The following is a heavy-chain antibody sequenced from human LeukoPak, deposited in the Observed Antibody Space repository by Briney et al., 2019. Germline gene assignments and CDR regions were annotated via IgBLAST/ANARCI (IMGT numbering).Heavy chain of an antibody. Sequence: KSSETMSLTCAVYGGSFSGYYWSWLRQPPGKGVEWIGEINHSGSTNYNPSLKSRVTISVDTSKNQFSLKLSYVTAADTAVYYCARGRPKRVRRDIVVVVAARYYFDYWGQGTLVTVSS. D-gene: IGHD2-15*01. CDR2: INHSGST. V-gene: IGHV4-34*01. CDR1: GGSFSGYY. J-gene: IGHJ4*02. CDR3: ARGRPKRVRRDIVVVVAARYYFDY.